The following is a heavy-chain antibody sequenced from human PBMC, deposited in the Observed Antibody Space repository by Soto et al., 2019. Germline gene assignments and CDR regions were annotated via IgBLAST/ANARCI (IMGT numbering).Heavy chain of an antibody. D-gene: IGHD3-22*01. V-gene: IGHV1-46*01. J-gene: IGHJ4*02. CDR3: ASDQGYYDSSGPFDY. CDR2: INPSGGST. CDR1: GYTFTSYY. Sequence: ASVKVSCKASGYTFTSYYMHWVRQAPGQGLEWMGIINPSGGSTSYAQKLQGRVTMTRDTSTSTVYMELSSLRSEDTAVYYCASDQGYYDSSGPFDYWGQGTLVTVSS.